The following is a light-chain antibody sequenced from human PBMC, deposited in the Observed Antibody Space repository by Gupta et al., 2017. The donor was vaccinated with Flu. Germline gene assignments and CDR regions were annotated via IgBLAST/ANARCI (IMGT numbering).Light chain of an antibody. CDR2: GAS. CDR3: QQYGRSPT. CDR1: QSVSTNY. J-gene: IGKJ1*01. Sequence: SLSPGERATLSCRASQSVSTNYLAWYQQKSGQAPRLLIFGASSRATGIPDRFSGIGSGTAFSLTISTLEPEDSAVYYCQQYGRSPTFGQG. V-gene: IGKV3-20*01.